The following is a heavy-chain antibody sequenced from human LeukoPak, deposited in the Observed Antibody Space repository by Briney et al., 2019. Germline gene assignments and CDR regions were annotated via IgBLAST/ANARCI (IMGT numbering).Heavy chain of an antibody. J-gene: IGHJ3*02. Sequence: GGSLRLSCAASGFTFSSYLMHWVRQAPGKGLVWVSRINSDGSDTGYADSVKGRFTISRDNAKNTLHLQMNSLRAEDTAVYYCARDSSGTDIWGQGTMVTVSS. CDR1: GFTFSSYL. CDR2: INSDGSDT. CDR3: ARDSSGTDI. D-gene: IGHD3-10*01. V-gene: IGHV3-74*01.